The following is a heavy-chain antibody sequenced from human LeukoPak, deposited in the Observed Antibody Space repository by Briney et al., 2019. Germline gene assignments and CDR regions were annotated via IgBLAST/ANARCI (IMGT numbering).Heavy chain of an antibody. CDR1: GFTFANYA. D-gene: IGHD6-19*01. Sequence: GGSLRLSWAAAGFTFANYAMNWVSQAPGRGLEWVATISDSGDKTYYADSVKGRFTISRDTPKNTLYLQMNSLRAEDTALYYCAKDQWLVPPQDAFDVWGQGSMVTVSS. CDR3: AKDQWLVPPQDAFDV. V-gene: IGHV3-23*01. CDR2: ISDSGDKT. J-gene: IGHJ3*01.